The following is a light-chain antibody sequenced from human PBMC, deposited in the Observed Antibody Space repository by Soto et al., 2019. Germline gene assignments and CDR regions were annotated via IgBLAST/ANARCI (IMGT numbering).Light chain of an antibody. V-gene: IGLV1-51*01. J-gene: IGLJ1*01. CDR2: DNN. Sequence: QSVLTQPPSASGTPGQRVTISCSGSSSNIGSNTVSWYQQLPGTAPKLLIYDNNKRPSGIPDRFSGSKSGTSDTLGITGLQTGDEADYYCATWDSSLSAYYVFGTGTKVTVL. CDR1: SSNIGSNT. CDR3: ATWDSSLSAYYV.